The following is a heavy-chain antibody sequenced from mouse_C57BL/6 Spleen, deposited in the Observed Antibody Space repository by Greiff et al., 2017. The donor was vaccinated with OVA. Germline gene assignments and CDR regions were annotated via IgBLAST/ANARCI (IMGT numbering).Heavy chain of an antibody. CDR2: FHPYNDDT. Sequence: QVQLQQSGAELVKPGASVKMSCKASGYTFTTYPIEWMKQNHGKSLEWIGNFHPYNDDTKYNEKFKGKATLTVEKSSITVYLELSRLTSDASAVYYCARGYYSNHEGNWYFDVWGTGTTVTVSS. CDR3: ARGYYSNHEGNWYFDV. V-gene: IGHV1-47*01. D-gene: IGHD2-5*01. J-gene: IGHJ1*03. CDR1: GYTFTTYP.